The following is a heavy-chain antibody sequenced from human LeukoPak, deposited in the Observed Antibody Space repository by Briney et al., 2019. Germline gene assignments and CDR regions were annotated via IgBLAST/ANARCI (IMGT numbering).Heavy chain of an antibody. D-gene: IGHD5-18*01. CDR2: ISYDGSNK. CDR3: AKDVQLWLLFGWFYFDY. J-gene: IGHJ4*02. V-gene: IGHV3-30*18. CDR1: GFTFSSYG. Sequence: GGSPRLSFAASGFTFSSYGMHWVRQAPGKGLEGVAVISYDGSNKYYADSVKGRFTISRDNSKNTLYLQMNSLRAEDTAVYYCAKDVQLWLLFGWFYFDYWGQGTLVTVSS.